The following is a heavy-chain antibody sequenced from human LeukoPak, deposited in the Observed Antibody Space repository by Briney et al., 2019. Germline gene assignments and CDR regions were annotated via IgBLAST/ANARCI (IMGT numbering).Heavy chain of an antibody. J-gene: IGHJ5*02. V-gene: IGHV4-39*01. CDR3: ASEPRYSSSYFFDP. CDR2: IYYSGST. CDR1: GGSISSSSYY. Sequence: SETLSLTCTVSGGSISSSSYYRGWIRQPPGKGLEWIGSIYYSGSTYYNPSLKSRVTISVDTSKNQFSLKLSSVTAADTAVYYCASEPRYSSSYFFDPWGQGTLVTVSS. D-gene: IGHD6-13*01.